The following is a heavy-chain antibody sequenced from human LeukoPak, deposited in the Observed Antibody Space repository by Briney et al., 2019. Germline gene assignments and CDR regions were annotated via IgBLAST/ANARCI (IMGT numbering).Heavy chain of an antibody. CDR3: AKGNAVAGTLFIRGYYFDY. D-gene: IGHD6-19*01. V-gene: IGHV3-9*01. CDR2: ISWNSGSI. J-gene: IGHJ4*02. CDR1: GFTFDDYA. Sequence: PGRSLRLSCAASGFTFDDYAMHWVRQAPGKGLEWVSGISWNSGSIGYADSVKGRFTISRDNAKNSLYLQMNSLRAEDTALYYCAKGNAVAGTLFIRGYYFDYWGQGTLVTVSS.